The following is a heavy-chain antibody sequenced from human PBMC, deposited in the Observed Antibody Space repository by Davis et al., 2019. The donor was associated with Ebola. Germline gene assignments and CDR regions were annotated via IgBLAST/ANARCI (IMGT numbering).Heavy chain of an antibody. V-gene: IGHV3-33*01. Sequence: GESLKISCAASGFTFSSYGMHWVRQAPGKGLEWVAVIWYDGSNKYYADSVKGRFTISRDNSKNTLYLQMNSLRAEETAVYYCARDQLMTTVTLIYYYYGMDVWGQGTTVTVSS. D-gene: IGHD4-17*01. CDR2: IWYDGSNK. J-gene: IGHJ6*02. CDR1: GFTFSSYG. CDR3: ARDQLMTTVTLIYYYYGMDV.